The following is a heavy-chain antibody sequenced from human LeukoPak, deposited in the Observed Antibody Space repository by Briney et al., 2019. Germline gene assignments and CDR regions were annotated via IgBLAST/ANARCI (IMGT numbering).Heavy chain of an antibody. Sequence: PSQTLSLTCAGSGGSISSGGYSWSWIRQPPGKGLEWIGFIYHSGNIYYTPSLKSRVTISVDRSKSQFSLNLSSVTAADTAVYYCARVFQDAFDIWGQGTMVTVSS. V-gene: IGHV4-30-2*01. CDR3: ARVFQDAFDI. CDR1: GGSISSGGYS. CDR2: IYHSGNI. J-gene: IGHJ3*02.